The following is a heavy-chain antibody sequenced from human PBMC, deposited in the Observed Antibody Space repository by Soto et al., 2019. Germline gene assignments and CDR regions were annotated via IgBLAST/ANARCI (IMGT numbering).Heavy chain of an antibody. CDR2: IYPGDSDT. Sequence: GEPQKIPWKGAGWNCTSYGIGRVRQKTGKGLEWMGIIYPGDSDTSYTPSFQGQVTISADKSISTAYLQWSSLKASDTAMYYCARQGQLALANGAFDIWGQGTMVTVSS. D-gene: IGHD6-6*01. CDR3: ARQGQLALANGAFDI. CDR1: GWNCTSYG. V-gene: IGHV5-51*01. J-gene: IGHJ3*02.